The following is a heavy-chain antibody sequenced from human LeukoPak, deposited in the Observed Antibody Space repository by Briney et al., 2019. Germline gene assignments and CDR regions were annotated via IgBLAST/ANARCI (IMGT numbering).Heavy chain of an antibody. CDR1: GYTFTGYY. CDR2: INPNSGGT. Sequence: ASVKVSCKASGYTFTGYYMHWVRQAPGQGLEWMGWINPNSGGTNYAQKFQGRVTMTRDTSISTAYMELNSLRAEDTAVYYCFPSRIGDYWGQGTLVTVSS. V-gene: IGHV1-2*02. J-gene: IGHJ4*02. CDR3: FPSRIGDY. D-gene: IGHD2-15*01.